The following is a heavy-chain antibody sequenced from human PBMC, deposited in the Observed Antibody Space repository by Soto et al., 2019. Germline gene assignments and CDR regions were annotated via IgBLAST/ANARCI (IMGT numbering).Heavy chain of an antibody. D-gene: IGHD3-22*01. CDR3: ARMSYFYDKWYFDL. Sequence: LSLTCTVSGASINNNDYYWSWIRQTPGKGLEWIGYVYYSGSTDYIPSLKSRLSMSIDKSQNQFTLKMNSVTAADTATYYCARMSYFYDKWYFDLWGRGTQVTVSS. J-gene: IGHJ2*01. CDR2: VYYSGST. CDR1: GASINNNDYY. V-gene: IGHV4-30-4*01.